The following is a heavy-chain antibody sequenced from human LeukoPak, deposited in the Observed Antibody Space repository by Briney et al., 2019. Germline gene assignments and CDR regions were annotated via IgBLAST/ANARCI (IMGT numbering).Heavy chain of an antibody. V-gene: IGHV4-39*07. CDR3: ARLNDFLGYWTVFDY. CDR1: GGSISSSSYY. Sequence: PSETLSLTCTVSGGSISSSSYYWGWIRQPPGKGLEWIGSIYYSGSTYYNPSLKSRVTISVDTSKNQFSLKLSSVTAADTAVYYCARLNDFLGYWTVFDYWGQGTLVTVSS. J-gene: IGHJ4*02. CDR2: IYYSGST. D-gene: IGHD2-15*01.